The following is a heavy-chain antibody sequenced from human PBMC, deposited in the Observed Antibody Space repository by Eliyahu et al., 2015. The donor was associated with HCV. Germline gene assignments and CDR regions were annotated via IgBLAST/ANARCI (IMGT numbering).Heavy chain of an antibody. CDR1: GFTFXDYA. D-gene: IGHD4-23*01. CDR2: IRGSGTST. V-gene: IGHV3-23*01. CDR3: AKDGTTTVVNDAFDV. J-gene: IGHJ3*01. Sequence: EVQLLESGGGLVQPGGSLXLSXAASGFTFXDYAMNWVRQAPGKGLQXVSSIRGSGTSTYYADSVKGRFTISRDNSKNILYLQMDSLRAEDTAVYYCAKDGTTTVVNDAFDVWGQGTMVTVSS.